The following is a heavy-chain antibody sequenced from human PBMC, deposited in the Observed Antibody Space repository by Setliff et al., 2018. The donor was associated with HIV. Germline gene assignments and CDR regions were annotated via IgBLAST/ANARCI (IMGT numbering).Heavy chain of an antibody. Sequence: PSETLSFTCAVSGVSFSGDYWSWVRQPPGKGLEWIAEVHPSGSINYNSSLKSRVAVSVDTSNNQFSLTMTSVTAADTAVYYCARGRDWAKTGDFWGQGALVTVSS. D-gene: IGHD3-9*01. CDR3: ARGRDWAKTGDF. CDR2: VHPSGSI. CDR1: GVSFSGDY. V-gene: IGHV4-34*01. J-gene: IGHJ4*02.